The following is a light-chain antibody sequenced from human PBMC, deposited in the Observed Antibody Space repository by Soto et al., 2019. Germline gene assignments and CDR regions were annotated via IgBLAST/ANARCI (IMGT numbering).Light chain of an antibody. CDR3: QQAYSFPIT. J-gene: IGKJ5*01. CDR2: DAS. V-gene: IGKV1-12*01. CDR1: HYIDSW. Sequence: DIQMTQSPSSVSASVGDTVTITCRASHYIDSWLAWYQQKPGKAPKLLIYDASRLRSGVPPTFSGSRSGTDFTLTITDLQPEDFATYYCQQAYSFPITFGQGTRLEIK.